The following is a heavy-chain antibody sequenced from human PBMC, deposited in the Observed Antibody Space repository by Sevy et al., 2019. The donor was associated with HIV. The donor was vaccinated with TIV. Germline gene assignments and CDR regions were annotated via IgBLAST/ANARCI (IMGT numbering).Heavy chain of an antibody. CDR3: TATLFGYSYGYVDY. V-gene: IGHV3-15*01. CDR1: GFTFSNAW. Sequence: GGSLRLSCAASGFTFSNAWMSWVRQAPGKGLEWVGRIKSKTDGGTTDYATPVKGRFTISRDDSKNTLYLQMNSLKTEDTAVYYCTATLFGYSYGYVDYSGQGTLVTVSS. J-gene: IGHJ4*02. CDR2: IKSKTDGGTT. D-gene: IGHD5-18*01.